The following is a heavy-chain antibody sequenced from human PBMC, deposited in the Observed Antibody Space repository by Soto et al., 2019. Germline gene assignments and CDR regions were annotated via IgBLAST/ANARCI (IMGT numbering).Heavy chain of an antibody. J-gene: IGHJ4*02. CDR3: ARVQGYFDH. CDR2: ITPSGDRT. Sequence: EVKLLESGGDLVQPGGSLRLSCVGSGFTVSSYTMSWVRQAPGKGLEWVSAITPSGDRTSFADSVKGRFTISRDNSKNTLYLPMNSLRAEDTALYYCARVQGYFDHWGQGTLVTV. CDR1: GFTVSSYT. V-gene: IGHV3-23*01.